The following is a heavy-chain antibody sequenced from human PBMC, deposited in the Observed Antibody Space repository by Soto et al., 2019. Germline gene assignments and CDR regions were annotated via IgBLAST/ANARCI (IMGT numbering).Heavy chain of an antibody. Sequence: GAAVKVSCKACGCTFTRYYMHWVRQAPGQGLEWMAIINPSGGSTNFAQKFQGRVTMTRDTSTSTVYMELSSLSSEDTAVYYCARELESSSSAYYYGMDVWGQGTTVTVSS. V-gene: IGHV1-46*01. D-gene: IGHD6-6*01. J-gene: IGHJ6*02. CDR2: INPSGGST. CDR1: GCTFTRYY. CDR3: ARELESSSSAYYYGMDV.